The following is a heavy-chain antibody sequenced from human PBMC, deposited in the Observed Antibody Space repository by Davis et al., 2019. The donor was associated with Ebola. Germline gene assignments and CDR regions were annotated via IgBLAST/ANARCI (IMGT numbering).Heavy chain of an antibody. CDR2: FDPSDSYT. CDR1: GYSFTSYW. V-gene: IGHV5-10-1*01. Sequence: GESLKISCEASGYSFTSYWISRVRQMPGKGLGWMGRFDPSDSYTNYSPSFQGHVTISADKSIRTAYLQWTSLKASDSAMYYCATLNDYSPFDYLGQGSLVTVSS. D-gene: IGHD4-11*01. J-gene: IGHJ4*02. CDR3: ATLNDYSPFDY.